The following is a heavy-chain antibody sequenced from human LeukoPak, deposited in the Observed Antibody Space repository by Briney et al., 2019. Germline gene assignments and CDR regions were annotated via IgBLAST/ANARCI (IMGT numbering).Heavy chain of an antibody. Sequence: SETLSFTCAVYGGSFSGYYWSWIRQPPGKGLEWIGEINHSGSTNYNPSLKSRVTISVDTSKNQFSLKLSSVTAADTAVYYCAGQSLRYFDWSYAFDIWGQGTMVTVSS. V-gene: IGHV4-34*01. CDR3: AGQSLRYFDWSYAFDI. CDR2: INHSGST. CDR1: GGSFSGYY. J-gene: IGHJ3*02. D-gene: IGHD3-9*01.